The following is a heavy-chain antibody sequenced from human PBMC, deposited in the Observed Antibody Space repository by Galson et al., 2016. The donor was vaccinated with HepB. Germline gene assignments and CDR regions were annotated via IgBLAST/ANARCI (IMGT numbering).Heavy chain of an antibody. V-gene: IGHV1-24*01. CDR1: EYTLKYLS. CDR3: TTGNDDYDSNGYSLYFDY. CDR2: FDPEAGEA. D-gene: IGHD3-22*01. J-gene: IGHJ4*02. Sequence: SVKVSCKVSEYTLKYLSMHWVRQAPGKGLEWMGGFDPEAGEAIYAHKFQGRVTMTEDFSADTTYMELSSLTSEDTAVYYCTTGNDDYDSNGYSLYFDYWGQGTLVTVSS.